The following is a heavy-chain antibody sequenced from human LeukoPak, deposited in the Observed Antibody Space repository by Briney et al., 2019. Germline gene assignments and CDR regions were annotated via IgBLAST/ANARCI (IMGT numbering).Heavy chain of an antibody. J-gene: IGHJ4*02. CDR2: ISYDGRNK. D-gene: IGHD4/OR15-4a*01. Sequence: GGSLRLSCAAAGFTFSSFAMHWVRQAPGKGLEWVAVISYDGRNKFYADSVKGRFTISRDNSKNTLYLQMKSLRAEETAVYCCARDSYGDQYYFVYWGEGTLVTVSS. V-gene: IGHV3-30*04. CDR1: GFTFSSFA. CDR3: ARDSYGDQYYFVY.